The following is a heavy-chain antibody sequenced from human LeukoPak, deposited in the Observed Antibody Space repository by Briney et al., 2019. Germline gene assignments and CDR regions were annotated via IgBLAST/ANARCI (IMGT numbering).Heavy chain of an antibody. J-gene: IGHJ5*02. CDR2: IYPGDSDT. Sequence: GESLKISCKGSGYSFTSYWIGWVRQMPGKGPEWMGIIYPGDSDTRYSPSFQGQVPISADKSISTAYLQWSSLKASDTAMYYCARGPPPDYYDSSGYPPGWFDPWGQGTLVTVSS. CDR1: GYSFTSYW. V-gene: IGHV5-51*01. D-gene: IGHD3-22*01. CDR3: ARGPPPDYYDSSGYPPGWFDP.